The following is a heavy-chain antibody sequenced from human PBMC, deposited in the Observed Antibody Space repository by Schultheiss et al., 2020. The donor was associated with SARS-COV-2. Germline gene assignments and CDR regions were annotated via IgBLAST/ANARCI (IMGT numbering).Heavy chain of an antibody. V-gene: IGHV3-30-3*01. J-gene: IGHJ4*02. CDR3: ARANAGDSILWD. Sequence: GGSLRLSCAASGFTFSSYAMHWVRQAPGKGLEWVAVISYDGSNKYYADSVKGRFTISRDNSKNTLYLQMNSLRAEDTAVYYCARANAGDSILWDWGQGTLVTVSS. D-gene: IGHD3-9*01. CDR2: ISYDGSNK. CDR1: GFTFSSYA.